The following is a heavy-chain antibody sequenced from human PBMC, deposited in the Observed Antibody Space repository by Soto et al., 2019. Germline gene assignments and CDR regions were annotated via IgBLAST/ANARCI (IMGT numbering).Heavy chain of an antibody. D-gene: IGHD1-26*01. V-gene: IGHV1-18*01. J-gene: IGHJ4*02. CDR2: INPYNGNT. CDR3: ARDAAVGLFDY. Sequence: GASGKVSSEGSGYTLFSFGISSVRQAPGQGLEWMGWINPYNGNTKYAQKLQGRVTMTTDTSTSTAYMELRSLRSDDTAVYYCARDAAVGLFDYWGQGTLVTVSS. CDR1: GYTLFSFG.